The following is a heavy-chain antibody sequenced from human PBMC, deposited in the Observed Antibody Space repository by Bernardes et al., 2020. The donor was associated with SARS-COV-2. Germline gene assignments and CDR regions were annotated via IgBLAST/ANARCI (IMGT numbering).Heavy chain of an antibody. D-gene: IGHD5-18*01. V-gene: IGHV3-33*01. CDR2: IWYDGSNK. CDR3: ARDWVKWDTAMVTVAGY. Sequence: GGSLRLSCAASGFTFSSYGMHWVRQAPGKGLEWVAVIWYDGSNKYYADSVKGRFTISRDNSKNTLHLQMNSLRAEDTAVYYCARDWVKWDTAMVTVAGYWGQGTLVTVSS. CDR1: GFTFSSYG. J-gene: IGHJ4*02.